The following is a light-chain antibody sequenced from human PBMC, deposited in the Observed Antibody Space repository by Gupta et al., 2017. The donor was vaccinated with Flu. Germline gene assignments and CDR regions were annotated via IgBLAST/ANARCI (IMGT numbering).Light chain of an antibody. J-gene: IGKJ1*01. CDR2: GAS. CDR1: QSVSSN. V-gene: IGKV3-15*01. Sequence: PATLSVSPGERATRSCRASQSVSSNLAWYQQKPGQAPRLLIYGASTRATGIPARFSGSASGTEFTLTISSRQSEDFAVYYCQQENNCPRTFGQGTKVEIK. CDR3: QQENNCPRT.